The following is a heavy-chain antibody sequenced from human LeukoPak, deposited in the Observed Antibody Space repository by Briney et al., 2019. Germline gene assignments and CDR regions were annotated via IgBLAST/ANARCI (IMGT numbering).Heavy chain of an antibody. V-gene: IGHV3-53*01. D-gene: IGHD3-22*01. CDR2: IYSGGST. Sequence: GGSLRLSCAASGFTVSSNYMSWVRQAPGRGLECVSVIYSGGSTYYADSVEGRFTISRDNSKNTLYLQMNSLRAEDTAVYYCATQRGRSSGYYPPSYWGQGTLVTVSS. CDR1: GFTVSSNY. J-gene: IGHJ4*02. CDR3: ATQRGRSSGYYPPSY.